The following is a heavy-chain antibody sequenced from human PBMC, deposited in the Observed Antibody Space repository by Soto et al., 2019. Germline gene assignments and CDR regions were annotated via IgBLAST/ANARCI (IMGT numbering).Heavy chain of an antibody. CDR2: IKQDGSEK. CDR1: GFTFSKYW. J-gene: IGHJ4*02. D-gene: IGHD4-17*01. Sequence: EVQLVESGGGLVQPGGSLRLSCAASGFTFSKYWMSWVRQAPGKGLEWVANIKQDGSEKYYVDSVKGRFTISRDNAKISLYLQMNSLRVTAVYYCARAEEDYGDVDYFDYWGQGTLVTVSS. V-gene: IGHV3-7*05. CDR3: ARAEEDYGDVDYFDY.